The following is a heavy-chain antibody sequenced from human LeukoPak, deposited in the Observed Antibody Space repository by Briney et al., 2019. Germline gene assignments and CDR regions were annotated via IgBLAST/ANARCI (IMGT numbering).Heavy chain of an antibody. V-gene: IGHV3-21*01. CDR3: VRRMTGVNNFDY. J-gene: IGHJ4*02. Sequence: PGGSLRLSCVASGFTFSSYWMTWVRQAPGKGLEWVSSISSRSSYIYYADSVKGRFTISRDNAKNSLYLQMNSLRAEDTAVYYCVRRMTGVNNFDYWGQGTLVTVSS. D-gene: IGHD3-9*01. CDR1: GFTFSSYW. CDR2: ISSRSSYI.